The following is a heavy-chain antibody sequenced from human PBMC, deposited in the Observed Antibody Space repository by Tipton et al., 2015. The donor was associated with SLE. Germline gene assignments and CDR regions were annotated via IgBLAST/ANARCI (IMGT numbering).Heavy chain of an antibody. V-gene: IGHV4-59*01. CDR1: GGSIRSYY. D-gene: IGHD3-3*01. CDR3: ARADYDFWSGLDY. CDR2: INYSGRT. J-gene: IGHJ4*02. Sequence: TLSLTCTVSGGSIRSYYWSWIRQPPGKGLEWIGYINYSGRTNSNPTLKSRVTMSLDTSKNQFSLKLRSVTAADTAVYHCARADYDFWSGLDYWGQGTLVTVSS.